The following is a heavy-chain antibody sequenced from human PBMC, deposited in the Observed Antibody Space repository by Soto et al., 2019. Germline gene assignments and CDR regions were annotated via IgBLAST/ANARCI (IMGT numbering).Heavy chain of an antibody. CDR2: IDPSDSYT. CDR3: ARLYDYVWGSERPYYLDY. Sequence: GESLKISCKGSGYSFTSYWISWVRQMPGKGLEWMGRIDPSDSYTNYSPSFQGHVTISADKSISTAYLQWSSLKASDTAMYYCARLYDYVWGSERPYYLDYWSQGTRVTVSS. D-gene: IGHD3-16*01. V-gene: IGHV5-10-1*01. J-gene: IGHJ4*02. CDR1: GYSFTSYW.